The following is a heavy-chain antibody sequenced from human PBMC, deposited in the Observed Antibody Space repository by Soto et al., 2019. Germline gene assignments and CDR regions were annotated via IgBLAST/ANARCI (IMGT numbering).Heavy chain of an antibody. CDR1: GGSMGSYY. V-gene: IGHV4-59*01. CDR2: IYNSGST. J-gene: IGHJ5*02. Sequence: TSETLSLTCTVYGGSMGSYYWSWIRQTPGKGLEWIGYIYNSGSTNYNPSLKSRVTISVDTSKNQFSLKLSSVTAADTAVYYCARYGSGSSVWFDPWGQGTLVTVSS. D-gene: IGHD3-10*01. CDR3: ARYGSGSSVWFDP.